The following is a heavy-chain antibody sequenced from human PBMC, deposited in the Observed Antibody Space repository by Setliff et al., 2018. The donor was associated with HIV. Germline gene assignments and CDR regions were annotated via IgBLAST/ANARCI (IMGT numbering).Heavy chain of an antibody. Sequence: PSETLSLTCAVYGRSFSDYYWSWIRQPPGKGLEWIGEINHSGSTNYNPSLKSRVTISVDTSKNQFSLKLSSVTAADTAVYYCARATVTVDFYYYGLDVWGQGTTVTVSS. V-gene: IGHV4-34*01. D-gene: IGHD4-17*01. CDR2: INHSGST. J-gene: IGHJ6*02. CDR1: GRSFSDYY. CDR3: ARATVTVDFYYYGLDV.